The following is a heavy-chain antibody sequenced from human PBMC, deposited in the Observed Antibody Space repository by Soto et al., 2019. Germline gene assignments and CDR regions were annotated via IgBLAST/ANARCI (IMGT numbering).Heavy chain of an antibody. Sequence: PSETLSLTCAVYGGSFSGYYWTWIRQPPGTGLEWIGEINHSGSTNYNPSLKSRVTISVDTSKNQFSLKLTSVTAADTAVYYCASQHYYDSSGHYVVYWGQGTLVTVSS. CDR3: ASQHYYDSSGHYVVY. CDR2: INHSGST. D-gene: IGHD3-22*01. V-gene: IGHV4-34*01. CDR1: GGSFSGYY. J-gene: IGHJ4*02.